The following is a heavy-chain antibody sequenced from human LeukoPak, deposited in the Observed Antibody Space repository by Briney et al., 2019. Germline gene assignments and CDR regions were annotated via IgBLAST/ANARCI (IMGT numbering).Heavy chain of an antibody. CDR1: GFSIGSYY. D-gene: IGHD3-16*02. J-gene: IGHJ5*01. V-gene: IGHV4-59*01. Sequence: SETLSLTCSVSGFSIGSYYWTWLRQSPGKGLEWMGYIYYSGSTNYSPSLKSRVTISVDTSSNQFSLQLRSVTAADTAIYYCARGRARDGSYPWLDSWGQGTLVTVSS. CDR3: ARGRARDGSYPWLDS. CDR2: IYYSGST.